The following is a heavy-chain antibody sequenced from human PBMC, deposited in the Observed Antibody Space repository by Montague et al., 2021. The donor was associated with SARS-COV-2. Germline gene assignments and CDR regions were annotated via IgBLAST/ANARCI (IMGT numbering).Heavy chain of an antibody. Sequence: SETQSLTCTVSGSSISSSSYYWGWIRQPPGKGLEWIGSIYYSGSTYYNPSLKSRVTISVDTSRNQFSLKLSSVTAADTAVYYCARHSGRDTIFGVVIIPDAFDIWGQGTMVTVSS. J-gene: IGHJ3*02. V-gene: IGHV4-39*01. CDR1: GSSISSSSYY. CDR2: IYYSGST. CDR3: ARHSGRDTIFGVVIIPDAFDI. D-gene: IGHD3-3*01.